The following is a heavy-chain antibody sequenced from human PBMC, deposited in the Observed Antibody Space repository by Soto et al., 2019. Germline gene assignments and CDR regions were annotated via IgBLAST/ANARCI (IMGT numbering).Heavy chain of an antibody. CDR3: ARGYRGSGSYYTNWFDP. CDR1: GGSISSGGYS. J-gene: IGHJ5*02. CDR2: IYHSGST. D-gene: IGHD3-10*01. V-gene: IGHV4-30-2*01. Sequence: QLQLQESGSGLVKPSQTLSLTCAVSGGSISSGGYSWSWIRQPPGKGLEWIGYIYHSGSTYYNPSLKSRVTISVDRSKNQFSLKLSSVTAADTAAYYCARGYRGSGSYYTNWFDPWGQGTLVTVSS.